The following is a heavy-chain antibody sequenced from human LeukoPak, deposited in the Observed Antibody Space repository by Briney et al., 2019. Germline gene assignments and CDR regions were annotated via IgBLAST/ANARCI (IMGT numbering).Heavy chain of an antibody. CDR1: GGTFSSYA. V-gene: IGHV1-69*01. Sequence: GSSVKVSCKASGGTFSSYAISWVRQAPGQGLEWMGGIIPIFGTANYAQKFQGRVTITADESTSTAYMELSSLRSEDTAVYYCARDVRDCSSTSCYPYYYYYGMDVWGQGTTVTVSS. D-gene: IGHD2-2*01. CDR3: ARDVRDCSSTSCYPYYYYYGMDV. J-gene: IGHJ6*02. CDR2: IIPIFGTA.